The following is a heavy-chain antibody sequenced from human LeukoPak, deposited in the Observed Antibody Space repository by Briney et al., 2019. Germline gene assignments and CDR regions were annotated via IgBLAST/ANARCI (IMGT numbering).Heavy chain of an antibody. J-gene: IGHJ4*02. Sequence: SETLSLTCTVSGGSINSYYWSWIRQPPGKGLEWIGYIYYSGYTNYNPSLKSRVTISVDTSKNQFSLKLSSVTAADTAVYYCASTHYYGSGSYYKGGYYFDYWGQGTLVTVSS. CDR2: IYYSGYT. D-gene: IGHD3-10*01. CDR1: GGSINSYY. V-gene: IGHV4-59*08. CDR3: ASTHYYGSGSYYKGGYYFDY.